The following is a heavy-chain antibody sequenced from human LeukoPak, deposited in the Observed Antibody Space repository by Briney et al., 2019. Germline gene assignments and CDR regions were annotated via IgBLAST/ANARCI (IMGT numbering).Heavy chain of an antibody. J-gene: IGHJ6*03. CDR2: IIPIFGTA. CDR1: GGTFSSYA. D-gene: IGHD3-10*01. CDR3: ARGMGLSGDPYGSGTGNYYYYYYMDV. V-gene: IGHV1-69*05. Sequence: SVRVSCKASGGTFSSYAISWVRQAPGQGLEWMGGIIPIFGTANYAQKFQGRVTITTDESTSTAYMELSSLRSEDTAVYYCARGMGLSGDPYGSGTGNYYYYYYMDVWGKGTTVTVSS.